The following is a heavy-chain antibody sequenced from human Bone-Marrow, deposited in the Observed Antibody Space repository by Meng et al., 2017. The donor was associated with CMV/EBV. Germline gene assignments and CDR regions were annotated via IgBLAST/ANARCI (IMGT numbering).Heavy chain of an antibody. J-gene: IGHJ6*02. CDR2: IYYSGST. D-gene: IGHD4-23*01. Sequence: GSLGLSRTVSGGSVSSGSYYWSWIRQPPGKGLEWIGYIYYSGSTNYNPSLKSRVTISVDTSKNQFSLKLSSVTAADTAVYYCARDEVTLIYGMDVWGQGTTVTVSS. CDR3: ARDEVTLIYGMDV. CDR1: GGSVSSGSYY. V-gene: IGHV4-61*01.